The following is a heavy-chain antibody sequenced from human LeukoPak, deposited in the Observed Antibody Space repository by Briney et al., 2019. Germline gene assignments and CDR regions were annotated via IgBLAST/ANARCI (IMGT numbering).Heavy chain of an antibody. CDR1: GFTFSSYA. CDR3: ARSSSTSRIDYYGMDV. Sequence: GGSLRLSCAASGFTFSSYAMSWVRQAPGEGLEWVSAISGSGGSTYYADSVKGRFTISRDNSKNTLYLQMNSLRAEDTAVYYCARSSSTSRIDYYGMDVWGQGTTVTVSS. V-gene: IGHV3-23*01. J-gene: IGHJ6*02. D-gene: IGHD2-2*01. CDR2: ISGSGGST.